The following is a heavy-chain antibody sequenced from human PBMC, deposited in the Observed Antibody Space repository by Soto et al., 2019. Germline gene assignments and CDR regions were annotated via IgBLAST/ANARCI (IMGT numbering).Heavy chain of an antibody. CDR3: ARGLYYDILTGYDWFDP. Sequence: SVKVSCKASGGTFSSYAISWVRQAPGQGLEWMGGIIPIFGTANYAQKFQGRVTITADESTSTAYMELSSLRSEDTAVYYCARGLYYDILTGYDWFDPWGQGTLVTVSS. J-gene: IGHJ5*02. CDR2: IIPIFGTA. D-gene: IGHD3-9*01. V-gene: IGHV1-69*13. CDR1: GGTFSSYA.